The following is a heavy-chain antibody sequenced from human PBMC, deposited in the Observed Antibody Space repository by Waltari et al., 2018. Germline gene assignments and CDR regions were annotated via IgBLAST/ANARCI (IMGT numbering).Heavy chain of an antibody. CDR3: ARDQKYNWDLDY. V-gene: IGHV3-48*01. J-gene: IGHJ4*02. CDR1: GLPFRPYA. Sequence: VQLVESGGDLVQPGGSLRLSCAASGLPFRPYAMNWVRQAPGKGLGWVAYIGGSGTIIYYADSVRGRFAISRDDAKNSLYLEMNSLRAEDTAVYYCARDQKYNWDLDYWGQGTLVTVSS. CDR2: IGGSGTII. D-gene: IGHD1-20*01.